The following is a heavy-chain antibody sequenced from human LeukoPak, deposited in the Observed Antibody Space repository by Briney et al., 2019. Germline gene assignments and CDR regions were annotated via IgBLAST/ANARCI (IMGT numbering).Heavy chain of an antibody. V-gene: IGHV1-2*02. CDR2: INPNSGGT. J-gene: IGHJ6*03. D-gene: IGHD5-12*01. Sequence: ASVKVSCRASGYTFTGYYMHWVRQAPGQGLEWMGWINPNSGGTNYAQKFQGRVTMTRDTSISTAYMELSRLRSDDTAVYYCARDSGYESVGYYYMDVWGKGTTVTISS. CDR1: GYTFTGYY. CDR3: ARDSGYESVGYYYMDV.